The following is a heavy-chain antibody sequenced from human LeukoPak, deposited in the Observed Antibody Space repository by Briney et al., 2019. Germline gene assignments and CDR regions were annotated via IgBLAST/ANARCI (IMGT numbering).Heavy chain of an antibody. Sequence: ETLSLTCTVSGGSISSSSYYWGWIRQPPGKGLEWVANIKRDGSEKYYVDSVKGRFTISRDNAKNSLYLQMNSLRAEDTAVYYCARDDETDAFDIWGQGTMVTVSS. V-gene: IGHV3-7*01. CDR3: ARDDETDAFDI. CDR2: IKRDGSEK. J-gene: IGHJ3*02. CDR1: GGSISSSSYY.